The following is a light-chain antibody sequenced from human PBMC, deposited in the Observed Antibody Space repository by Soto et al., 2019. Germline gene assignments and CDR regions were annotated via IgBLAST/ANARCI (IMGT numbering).Light chain of an antibody. CDR2: DAS. Sequence: DIQMTQSPSSLSASVGDRVTITCRASQDISNYLNWYQQKPGKAPKLLIYDASNLETGVPSRFSGSGSGTDFALTISSLQTEDFATYYCHQSYSTWTFGQGTKVDIK. CDR1: QDISNY. CDR3: HQSYSTWT. V-gene: IGKV1-39*01. J-gene: IGKJ1*01.